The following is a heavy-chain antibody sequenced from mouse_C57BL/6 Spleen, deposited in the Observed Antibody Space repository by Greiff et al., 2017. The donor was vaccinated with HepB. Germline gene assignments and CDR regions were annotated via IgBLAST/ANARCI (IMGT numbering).Heavy chain of an antibody. CDR2: IYPGSGNT. V-gene: IGHV1-76*01. J-gene: IGHJ2*01. D-gene: IGHD1-1*01. CDR1: GYTFTDYY. CDR3: ARFTTVVATNYFDY. Sequence: VQLQQSGAELVRPGASVKLSCKASGYTFTDYYINWVKQRPGQGLEWIARIYPGSGNTYYNEKFKGKATLTAEKSSSTAYMQLSSLTSEDSAVYFCARFTTVVATNYFDYWGQGTTLTVSS.